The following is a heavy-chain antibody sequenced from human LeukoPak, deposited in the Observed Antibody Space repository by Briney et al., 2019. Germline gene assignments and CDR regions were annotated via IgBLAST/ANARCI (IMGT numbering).Heavy chain of an antibody. Sequence: GGSLRVSCAASGFTFNRNAISWVRQAPGKGLEWVSTIGGSGDKTFYADSVKGRFTISRDNSKNMVHLQMNSLTGEDTALYYCVRRGDASSGWGDHDFWGQGALVTVSS. D-gene: IGHD6-19*01. CDR2: IGGSGDKT. CDR1: GFTFNRNA. V-gene: IGHV3-23*01. J-gene: IGHJ4*02. CDR3: VRRGDASSGWGDHDF.